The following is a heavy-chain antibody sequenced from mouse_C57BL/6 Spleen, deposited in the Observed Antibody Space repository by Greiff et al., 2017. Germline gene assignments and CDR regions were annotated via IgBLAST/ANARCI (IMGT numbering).Heavy chain of an antibody. CDR3: AREAADWYFDV. D-gene: IGHD6-1*01. CDR2: ISYDGSN. V-gene: IGHV3-6*01. J-gene: IGHJ1*03. Sequence: EVKLMESGPGLVKPSQSLSLTCSVTGYSITSGYYWNWIRQFPGNKLEWMGYISYDGSNNYNPSLKNRISITRDTSKNQFFLKLNSVTTEDTATYYCAREAADWYFDVWGTGTTVTVSS. CDR1: GYSITSGYY.